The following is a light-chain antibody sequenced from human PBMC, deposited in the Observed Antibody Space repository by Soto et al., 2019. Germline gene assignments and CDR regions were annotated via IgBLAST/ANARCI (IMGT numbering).Light chain of an antibody. CDR2: DAS. CDR3: QQYNSYSPRT. Sequence: IQMTQSPSALCASLGXGVTITFRASQSISSWLAWYQQKPGKAPKLLIYDASSLEGGVPSRFSGSGSGTEFNLTISSLQPDDFATYSCQQYNSYSPRTFGQGTKVDIK. J-gene: IGKJ1*01. V-gene: IGKV1-5*01. CDR1: QSISSW.